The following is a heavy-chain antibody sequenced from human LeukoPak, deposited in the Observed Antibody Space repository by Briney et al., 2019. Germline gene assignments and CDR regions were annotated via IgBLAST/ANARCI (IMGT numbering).Heavy chain of an antibody. J-gene: IGHJ4*02. CDR3: AKRIGSDYGNFDY. CDR2: ISDTGSNT. Sequence: PGGSLGLSCAASGFTFSSYAMSWVRQAPGKGLEWVSAISDTGSNTYYADSVKGRFTISRDNSKNTLYMEMNSLRAEDTAVYYCAKRIGSDYGNFDYWGQGTLVTVSS. CDR1: GFTFSSYA. V-gene: IGHV3-23*01. D-gene: IGHD4-17*01.